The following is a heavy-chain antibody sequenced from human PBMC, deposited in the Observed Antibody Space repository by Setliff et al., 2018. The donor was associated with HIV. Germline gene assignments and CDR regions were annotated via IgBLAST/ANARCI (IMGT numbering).Heavy chain of an antibody. CDR2: ISGGTTVT. D-gene: IGHD3-9*01. CDR3: AKDMSTDWYTVSGFDL. V-gene: IGHV3-11*05. Sequence: GGSLRLSCAASGFTFSTYHMSWVRQARGKGLEWISYISGGTTVTNYIDSVKGRFTISRDNAKNSLYLQMNSLRPEDTALYYCAKDMSTDWYTVSGFDLWGQGTLVTVSS. J-gene: IGHJ5*02. CDR1: GFTFSTYH.